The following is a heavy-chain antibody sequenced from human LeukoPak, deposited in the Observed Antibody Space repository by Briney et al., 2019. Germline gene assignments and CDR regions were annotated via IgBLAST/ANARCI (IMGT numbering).Heavy chain of an antibody. V-gene: IGHV4-34*01. J-gene: IGHJ4*02. CDR3: ARGAVFGVVIIPFRN. CDR2: INHSGST. D-gene: IGHD3-3*01. CDR1: GGSFSGYY. Sequence: PSETLSLTCAVYGGSFSGYYWSWIRQPPGKGLEWIGEINHSGSTNYNPSLKSRVTISVDTSKNQFSLKLSSVTAADTAVYYCARGAVFGVVIIPFRNWGQGTLATVSS.